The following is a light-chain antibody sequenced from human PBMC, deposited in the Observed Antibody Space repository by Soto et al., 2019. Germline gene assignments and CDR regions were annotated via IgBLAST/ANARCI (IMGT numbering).Light chain of an antibody. Sequence: DIQLTQSPSTLSASPGDRATITCRASQNISRWLAWYQQKPGKAPKLLIYKASTLKSGVPSRFSGSGSGTEFTLTISSLQPDDFATYYCQHYNSYSEAFGQGTKVDIK. CDR1: QNISRW. CDR2: KAS. V-gene: IGKV1-5*03. CDR3: QHYNSYSEA. J-gene: IGKJ1*01.